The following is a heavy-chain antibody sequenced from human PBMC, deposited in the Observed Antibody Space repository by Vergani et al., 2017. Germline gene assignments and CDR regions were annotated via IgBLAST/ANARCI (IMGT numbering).Heavy chain of an antibody. CDR3: AKDRANSGAYPIDF. CDR1: GYTFTGYF. V-gene: IGHV1-2*02. CDR2: INPNRGVT. Sequence: QVRLMQSAAEVKKPGASVRVSCKASGYTFTGYFIHWVRQAPGQGLEWMGWINPNRGVTNYGQKFHGRVTMTSDTSTNTVYMELSRLKSDDTALYSCAKDRANSGAYPIDFWGPGTLVTVSS. J-gene: IGHJ4*02. D-gene: IGHD1-26*01.